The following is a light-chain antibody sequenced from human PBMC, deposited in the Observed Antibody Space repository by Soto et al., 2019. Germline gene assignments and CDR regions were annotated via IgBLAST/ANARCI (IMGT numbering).Light chain of an antibody. V-gene: IGKV3-15*01. Sequence: EIVMTQSPATLSVSPGERATLSCRASQSVRGNLAWYQQKPGQAPRXLIYGASTRATDIPARFSGSWSGTEGTLTISSLQSEDFAVYYCQQYYSWPRTFGQGTKVDIK. CDR3: QQYYSWPRT. CDR1: QSVRGN. J-gene: IGKJ1*01. CDR2: GAS.